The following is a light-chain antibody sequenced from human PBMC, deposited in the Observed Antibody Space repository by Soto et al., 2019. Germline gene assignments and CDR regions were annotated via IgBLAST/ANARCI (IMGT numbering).Light chain of an antibody. CDR2: DAS. CDR1: QSISTW. CDR3: QQYNSYLYT. V-gene: IGKV1-5*01. Sequence: DIQMTQSPSTLSASVGDRVTITCRASQSISTWLAWYQQKPGKAPKLLIYDASSLESGVPSRFSGSGSGSDFTLTISSLQPDDLATYYCQQYNSYLYTFGQGTRLEIK. J-gene: IGKJ5*01.